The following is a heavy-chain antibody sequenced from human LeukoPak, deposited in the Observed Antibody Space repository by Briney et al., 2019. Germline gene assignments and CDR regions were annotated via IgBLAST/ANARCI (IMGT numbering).Heavy chain of an antibody. Sequence: SETLSLTCTVSGGSISSGGYSWSWIRQPPGKGLEWIGYIYHSGSTYYNPSLKSRVTISVDRSKNQFSLKLSSVTAADTAVYYCARARGGYFDYWGQGTLVTVSS. CDR1: GGSISSGGYS. CDR3: ARARGGYFDY. D-gene: IGHD2-15*01. J-gene: IGHJ4*02. CDR2: IYHSGST. V-gene: IGHV4-30-2*01.